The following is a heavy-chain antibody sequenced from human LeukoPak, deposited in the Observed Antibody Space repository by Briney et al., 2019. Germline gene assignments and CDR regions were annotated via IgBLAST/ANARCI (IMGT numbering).Heavy chain of an antibody. D-gene: IGHD6-13*01. CDR3: ARDTGIAAAGPYDY. Sequence: PGGSLRLSCAASGFTVSSNYMSWVRQAPGKGLEWVSVIYSGGSTYYADSVKGRFTISRDNSKNTLYLQMNSLRAEDTAVHYCARDTGIAAAGPYDYWGQGTLVTVSS. V-gene: IGHV3-66*01. CDR2: IYSGGST. CDR1: GFTVSSNY. J-gene: IGHJ4*02.